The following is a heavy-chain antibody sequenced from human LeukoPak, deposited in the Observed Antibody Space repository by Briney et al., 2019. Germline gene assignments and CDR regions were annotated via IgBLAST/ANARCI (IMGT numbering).Heavy chain of an antibody. J-gene: IGHJ4*02. CDR1: GGSFSGYY. CDR3: ARGWGYSSGWYSSVIDY. CDR2: INHSGST. Sequence: SETLSLTCAVYGGSFSGYYWSWIRQPPGKGLEWIGEINHSGSTNYNPSLKSRVTISVDTSKNQFSLKLSSVTAADTAVYYCARGWGYSSGWYSSVIDYWGQGTLVTVSS. D-gene: IGHD6-19*01. V-gene: IGHV4-34*01.